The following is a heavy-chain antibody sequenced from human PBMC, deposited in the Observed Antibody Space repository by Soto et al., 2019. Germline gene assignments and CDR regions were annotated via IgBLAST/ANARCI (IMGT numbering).Heavy chain of an antibody. Sequence: VKRSCKTSGDSFSRYPISCVRHATEQGLEWMGGFDPEDGETIYAQKFQGRVTMTEDTSTDTAYMELSSLRSEDTAVYYCATSSRAYYGSGTYYRGKFRFELWGQGTLDTVSS. CDR1: GDSFSRYP. V-gene: IGHV1-24*01. CDR2: FDPEDGET. CDR3: ATSSRAYYGSGTYYRGKFRFEL. J-gene: IGHJ5*02. D-gene: IGHD3-10*01.